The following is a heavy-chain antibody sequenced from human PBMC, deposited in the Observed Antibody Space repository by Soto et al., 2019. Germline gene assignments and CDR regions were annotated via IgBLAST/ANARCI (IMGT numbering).Heavy chain of an antibody. CDR3: ARDRSVDTAMVRDFDY. D-gene: IGHD5-18*01. V-gene: IGHV1-69*01. CDR2: IIAIFGTA. CDR1: GGTFSSYA. Sequence: QVQLVQSGAEVKKPGSSVKVSCKASGGTFSSYAISWVRQAPGQGLEWMGGIIAIFGTANYAQKFQGRVTITADESTSTAYMELRSQISEDTAVYYCARDRSVDTAMVRDFDYWGQGTLVNVSS. J-gene: IGHJ4*02.